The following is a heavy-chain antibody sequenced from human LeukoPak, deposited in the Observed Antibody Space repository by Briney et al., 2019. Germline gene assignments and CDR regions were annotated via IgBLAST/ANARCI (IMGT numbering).Heavy chain of an antibody. CDR3: ATVRDIVVGGGAYYFDY. V-gene: IGHV1-2*02. CDR2: SNPHNGDT. Sequence: ASVKVSCKASGYTFIGYYLHWVRQAPGQGLEWMGWSNPHNGDTNYAQKFQGRVTMTRDTSITTAYMELSRLKSDDTAVYYCATVRDIVVGGGAYYFDYWGQGTLVTVSS. CDR1: GYTFIGYY. D-gene: IGHD2-15*01. J-gene: IGHJ4*02.